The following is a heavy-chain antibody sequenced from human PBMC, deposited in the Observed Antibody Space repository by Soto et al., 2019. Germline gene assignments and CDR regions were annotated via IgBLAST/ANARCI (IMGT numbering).Heavy chain of an antibody. J-gene: IGHJ4*02. CDR2: ISAYNGNT. CDR3: ARSRGQYSGCDSHHYFDY. D-gene: IGHD5-12*01. Sequence: GASVKVSCKASGYTFTSYGISWVRQAPGQGLEWMGWISAYNGNTNYAQKLQGRVTMTTDTSTSTAYMELRSLRSDDTAVYYCARSRGQYSGCDSHHYFDYWGQGTLVTVSS. V-gene: IGHV1-18*01. CDR1: GYTFTSYG.